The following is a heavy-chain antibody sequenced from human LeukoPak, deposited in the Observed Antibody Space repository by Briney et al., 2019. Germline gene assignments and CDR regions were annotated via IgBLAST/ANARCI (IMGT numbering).Heavy chain of an antibody. CDR1: GFTFSNAW. D-gene: IGHD6-13*01. CDR2: IKSKTNGGTT. V-gene: IGHV3-15*01. CDR3: TTAGSNWCSVTAFDY. J-gene: IGHJ4*02. Sequence: PGGSLRLSCAASGFTFSNAWMSWVRQAPGKGLEWVGRIKSKTNGGTTDYATPVKGRFTISRDDSKNTLYLQMNSLKTEDTAVYYCTTAGSNWCSVTAFDYWGQGTLVTVSS.